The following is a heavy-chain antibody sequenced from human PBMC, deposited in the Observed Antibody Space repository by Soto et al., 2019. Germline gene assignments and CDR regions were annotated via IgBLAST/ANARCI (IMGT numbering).Heavy chain of an antibody. CDR3: ARGPGAAGTRAFEP. V-gene: IGHV6-1*01. Sequence: SQTLSLTCVISGDSVSSNSAAWNWIRQSPSRGLEWLGRTYYRSKWYNDYAVSVKSRITINPDTSKNQFSLQLNSLTPEDTAVYYCARGPGAAGTRAFEPWGQGTQVTVSS. J-gene: IGHJ5*02. D-gene: IGHD6-13*01. CDR2: TYYRSKWYN. CDR1: GDSVSSNSAA.